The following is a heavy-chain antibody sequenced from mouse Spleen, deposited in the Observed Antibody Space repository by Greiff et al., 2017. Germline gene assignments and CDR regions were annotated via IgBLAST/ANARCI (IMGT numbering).Heavy chain of an antibody. Sequence: EVQRVESGGGLVKFGGSLKLSCAASGFTFSTYAMSWVRQTPEKRLEWVATISRGGDDTYYPDSVRGRFTISRDNAKNTLYLLMSSLKSEDTAMYYCARQTYFDYWGQGTTLTVSS. V-gene: IGHV5-9-3*01. CDR3: ARQTYFDY. J-gene: IGHJ2*01. CDR1: GFTFSTYA. CDR2: ISRGGDDT.